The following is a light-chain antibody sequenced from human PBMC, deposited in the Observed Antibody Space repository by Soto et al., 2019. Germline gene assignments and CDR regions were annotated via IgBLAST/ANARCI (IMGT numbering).Light chain of an antibody. CDR1: QSLLHSNGNIY. CDR2: LGS. J-gene: IGKJ1*01. CDR3: MQAIQAPRT. Sequence: DIVLTQSPLSLPVTPGEPASISCRSSQSLLHSNGNIYLDWYLQKPGQSPQLLIYLGSIRASGVPYRFRGSGTGTYFTLKITRVEAEVVGVYYCMQAIQAPRTFGLGTKVEIK. V-gene: IGKV2-28*01.